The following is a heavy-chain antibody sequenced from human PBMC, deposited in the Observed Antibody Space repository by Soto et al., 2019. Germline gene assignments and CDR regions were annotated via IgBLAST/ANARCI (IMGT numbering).Heavy chain of an antibody. D-gene: IGHD3-10*01. Sequence: EVQLVESGGGSAQTGGSLRISCAASGFTFGSYWMDWVRQAPGKGLVWVSRINGDGSITTYADSVKGRFTISRDRVGNTVYLQMNNLRADDTAVYYCSRETLWFGESLKSGGRGTLVTVSS. CDR1: GFTFGSYW. CDR2: INGDGSIT. J-gene: IGHJ4*01. V-gene: IGHV3-74*01. CDR3: SRETLWFGESLKS.